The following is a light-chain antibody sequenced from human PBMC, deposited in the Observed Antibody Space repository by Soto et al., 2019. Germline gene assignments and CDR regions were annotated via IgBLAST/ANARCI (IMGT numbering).Light chain of an antibody. J-gene: IGLJ1*01. CDR3: NSYTSSGTGV. V-gene: IGLV2-14*01. CDR2: DVS. Sequence: QSVLTQPASVSGSPGQSITISCTGTSSDVGGYNYVSWYQQHPGKAPKLMIYDVSNRPSGVSNRFSGSKSGNTASLTISGLQPEDEADYYCNSYTSSGTGVFGTGTKVTVL. CDR1: SSDVGGYNY.